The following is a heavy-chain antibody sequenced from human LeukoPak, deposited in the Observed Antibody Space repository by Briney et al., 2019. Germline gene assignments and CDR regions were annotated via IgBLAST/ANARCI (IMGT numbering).Heavy chain of an antibody. CDR3: ARGGGYSYGILDY. Sequence: GGSLRLSCAASGFTFSSYWMHWVRQAPGKGLVWVSRINGDGSSTNYADPVKGRFTISRDNAKNTLSLQMNSLRAEDTAVYYCARGGGYSYGILDYWGQGTLVTVSS. CDR2: INGDGSST. V-gene: IGHV3-74*01. D-gene: IGHD5-18*01. CDR1: GFTFSSYW. J-gene: IGHJ4*02.